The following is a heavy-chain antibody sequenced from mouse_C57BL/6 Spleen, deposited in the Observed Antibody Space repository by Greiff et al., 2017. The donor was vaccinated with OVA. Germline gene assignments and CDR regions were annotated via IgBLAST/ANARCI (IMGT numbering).Heavy chain of an antibody. V-gene: IGHV5-4*01. CDR3: ARDRVAY. CDR2: ISDGGSYT. CDR1: GFTFSSYA. Sequence: EVKLVESGGGLVKPGGSLKLSCAASGFTFSSYAMSWVRQTPEKRLEWVATISDGGSYTYYPDNVKGRFTISRDNAKNNLYLQMRHLKTEDTAMYYCARDRVAYWGQGTLVTVSA. J-gene: IGHJ3*01. D-gene: IGHD3-3*01.